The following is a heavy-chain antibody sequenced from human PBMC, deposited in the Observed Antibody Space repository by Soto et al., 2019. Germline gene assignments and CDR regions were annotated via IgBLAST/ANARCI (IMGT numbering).Heavy chain of an antibody. V-gene: IGHV4-39*01. CDR3: ARRSIPHRYYYYGMDV. CDR2: IYYSGST. J-gene: IGHJ6*02. CDR1: GGSISSSSYY. D-gene: IGHD2-21*01. Sequence: SETLSLTCTVSGGSISSSSYYWGWIRQPPGKGLEWTGSIYYSGSTYYNPSLKSRVTISVDTSKNQFSLKLSSVTAADTAVYYCARRSIPHRYYYYGMDVWGQGTTVTVSS.